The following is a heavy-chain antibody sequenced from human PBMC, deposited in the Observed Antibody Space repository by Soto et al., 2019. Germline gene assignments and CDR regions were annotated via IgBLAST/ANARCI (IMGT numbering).Heavy chain of an antibody. CDR1: GFTFSSYS. CDR3: ARGALRVAAAGADY. V-gene: IGHV3-21*01. J-gene: IGHJ4*02. D-gene: IGHD6-13*01. Sequence: EVQLVESGGGLVKPGGSLRLSCAASGFTFSSYSMNWVRQAPGKGLEWVSSISSSSSYIYYADSVKGRFTISRDNAKNSLYLQMNSLRAEDTAVYYCARGALRVAAAGADYWCQGTLVTVSS. CDR2: ISSSSSYI.